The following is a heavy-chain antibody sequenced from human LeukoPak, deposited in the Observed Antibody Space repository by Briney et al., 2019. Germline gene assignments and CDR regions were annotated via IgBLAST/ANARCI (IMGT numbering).Heavy chain of an antibody. J-gene: IGHJ4*02. CDR1: GFTFNNYG. D-gene: IGHD4-17*01. Sequence: GGSLRLSCAAPGFTFNNYGMHWVRQAPGKGLEWVAVISYDGSNKYYADSVKGRFTISRDNSKNTLYLQMDSLRAEDTAVYYCARDWNYGDYVGYFDYWGQGTLATVSS. V-gene: IGHV3-30*03. CDR2: ISYDGSNK. CDR3: ARDWNYGDYVGYFDY.